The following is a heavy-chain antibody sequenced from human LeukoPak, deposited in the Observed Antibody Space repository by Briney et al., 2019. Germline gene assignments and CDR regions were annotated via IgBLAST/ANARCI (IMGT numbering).Heavy chain of an antibody. CDR1: GGSISSYY. D-gene: IGHD5-18*01. J-gene: IGHJ4*02. CDR2: IYYSGST. CDR3: ARESRYGYSLEY. Sequence: PSETLSLTCTASGGSISSYYWSWIRQPPGKGLEWIGYIYYSGSTNYNPSLKSRVTISVDTSKNQFSLRMYSVTAADTAVYYCARESRYGYSLEYWGQGTLATVSS. V-gene: IGHV4-59*12.